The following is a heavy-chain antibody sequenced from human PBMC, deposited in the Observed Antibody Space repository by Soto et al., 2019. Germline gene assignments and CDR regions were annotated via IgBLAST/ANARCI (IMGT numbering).Heavy chain of an antibody. J-gene: IGHJ5*02. V-gene: IGHV4-4*07. CDR1: WCTISGYP. D-gene: IGHD3-3*01. CDR3: ARGQRFSDWFDP. CDR2: IYSSGNT. Sequence: SVTLTLTFRVSWCTISGYPPAWIRQPAGKGLEWIGRIYSSGNTKYNPSLQSRVTMSLDTSNNQFSLRLTSVTAADTAVYYCARGQRFSDWFDPWGQGTLVTVSS.